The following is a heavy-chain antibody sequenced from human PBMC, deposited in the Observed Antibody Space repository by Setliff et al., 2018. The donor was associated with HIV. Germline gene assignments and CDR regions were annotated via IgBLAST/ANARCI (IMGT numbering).Heavy chain of an antibody. CDR1: GFTFSSFW. CDR2: INQVESEK. Sequence: PGGSLRLSCAASGFTFSSFWMSWVRQAPGKGLEWVANINQVESEKYYVDSGKGRFTISRDNAQKSVYLQVNSLRLEDTALYHCVKDYVVRGGKWDAFHIWGQGTVVTVSS. J-gene: IGHJ3*02. D-gene: IGHD3-10*01. CDR3: VKDYVVRGGKWDAFHI. V-gene: IGHV3-7*03.